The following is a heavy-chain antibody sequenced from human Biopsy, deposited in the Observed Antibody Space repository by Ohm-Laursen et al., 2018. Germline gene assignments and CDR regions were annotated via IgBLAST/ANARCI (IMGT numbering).Heavy chain of an antibody. V-gene: IGHV1-18*01. D-gene: IGHD3-9*01. CDR3: ATKLTGYFHH. J-gene: IGHJ1*01. CDR2: INTYNGNT. Sequence: ASVKVSCKASGYTFTSYGISWVRQAPGQGLEWMGWINTYNGNTNYAQNLQGRVTMTIDTSTSTAYMELRSLRSDDTAVYYCATKLTGYFHHWGQGTLVIVSS. CDR1: GYTFTSYG.